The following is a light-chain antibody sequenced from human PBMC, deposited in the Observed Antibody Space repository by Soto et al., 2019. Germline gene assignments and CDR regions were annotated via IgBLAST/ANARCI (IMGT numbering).Light chain of an antibody. Sequence: QSALTQPASVSGSPGQSITISCTGTSSDVGSYNLVSWYQQHPGKAPKLMIYEGSKRPSGVSNRFSGSKSGNTASLTISGLQAEDEADSYCCSYAGSSTYVFGTVTKLTVL. J-gene: IGLJ1*01. CDR3: CSYAGSSTYV. CDR2: EGS. CDR1: SSDVGSYNL. V-gene: IGLV2-23*01.